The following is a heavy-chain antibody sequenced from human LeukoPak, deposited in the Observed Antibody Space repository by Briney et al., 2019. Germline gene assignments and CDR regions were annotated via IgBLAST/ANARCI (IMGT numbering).Heavy chain of an antibody. CDR2: ITGSGGNR. CDR1: GFTFSSHG. Sequence: GGSLRLSCAASGFTFSSHGMNWVRQAPGKGLKWVSGITGSGGNRYYADSVKGRFTISRDNAKNSLYLQMNSLRAEDTAVYYCARERYYDFWSGYSTGDFQHWGQGTLVTVSS. CDR3: ARERYYDFWSGYSTGDFQH. V-gene: IGHV3-21*01. J-gene: IGHJ1*01. D-gene: IGHD3-3*01.